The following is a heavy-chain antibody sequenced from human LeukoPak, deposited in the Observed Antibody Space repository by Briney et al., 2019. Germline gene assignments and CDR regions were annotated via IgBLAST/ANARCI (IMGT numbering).Heavy chain of an antibody. CDR1: GFTFSDYY. V-gene: IGHV3-11*01. CDR2: ISSSGSTI. D-gene: IGHD6-13*01. CDR3: ARDLQQLVPFDY. J-gene: IGHJ4*02. Sequence: GGFLRLSCAASGFTFSDYYMSWIRQAPGKGLEWVSYISSSGSTIYYADSVKGRFTISRDNAKNSLYLQMNSLRAEDTAVYYCARDLQQLVPFDYWGQGTLVTVSS.